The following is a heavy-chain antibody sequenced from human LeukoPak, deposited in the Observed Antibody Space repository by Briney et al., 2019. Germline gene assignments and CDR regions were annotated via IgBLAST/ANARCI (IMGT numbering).Heavy chain of an antibody. CDR1: GYTFTSYY. CDR2: INPSGGST. CDR3: ASGPPDTAMEDAFDI. Sequence: ASVKVSCKASGYTFTSYYMHWVRQAPGQGLEWMGIINPSGGSTSYAQKFQGRVTITADESTSTAYMELSSLRSEDTAVYYCASGPPDTAMEDAFDIWGQGTMVTVSS. J-gene: IGHJ3*02. V-gene: IGHV1-46*01. D-gene: IGHD5-18*01.